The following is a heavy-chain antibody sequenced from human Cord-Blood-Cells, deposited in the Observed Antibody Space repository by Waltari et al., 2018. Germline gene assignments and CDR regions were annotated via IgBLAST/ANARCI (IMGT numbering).Heavy chain of an antibody. D-gene: IGHD3-16*02. J-gene: IGHJ3*02. V-gene: IGHV4-34*01. Sequence: QVQLQQWGAGLLKPSETLSLTCAVYGGSFSGYYWSWIRQPPGKGLEGIGEINHSGSTNYNPSLKSRVTISVDTSKNQFSLKLSSVTAADTAVYYCARGSTYYDYVWGSYRLDAFDIWGQGTMVTVSS. CDR2: INHSGST. CDR1: GGSFSGYY. CDR3: ARGSTYYDYVWGSYRLDAFDI.